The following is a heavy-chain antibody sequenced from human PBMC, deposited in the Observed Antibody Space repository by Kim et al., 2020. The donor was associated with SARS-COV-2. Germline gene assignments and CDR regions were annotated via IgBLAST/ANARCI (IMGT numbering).Heavy chain of an antibody. CDR1: GFTFSSYW. V-gene: IGHV3-74*03. Sequence: GGSLRLSCEASGFTFSSYWMNWVRQGPGKGLVWVSRIKSDGSDTQYADSVKGRFTISRDNAKNTLHLQLNSLGVEDTAIYYCARGTFQQWFDPWGQGTPVTVSS. CDR3: ARGTFQQWFDP. J-gene: IGHJ5*02. D-gene: IGHD6-13*01. CDR2: IKSDGSDT.